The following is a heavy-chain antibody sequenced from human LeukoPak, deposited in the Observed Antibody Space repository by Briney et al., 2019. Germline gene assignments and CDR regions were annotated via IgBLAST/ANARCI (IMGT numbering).Heavy chain of an antibody. CDR3: AKLPFIVGATFPVY. CDR2: IRYDGSNK. CDR1: VFTFSSYG. Sequence: VGSLRLSCAASVFTFSSYGMHWVRQAPGKGLEWVAFIRYDGSNKYYADSVKGRFTISRDNSKNTLYLQMNSLRAEDTAVYYCAKLPFIVGATFPVYCGQGTLVSVSS. V-gene: IGHV3-30*02. D-gene: IGHD1-26*01. J-gene: IGHJ4*02.